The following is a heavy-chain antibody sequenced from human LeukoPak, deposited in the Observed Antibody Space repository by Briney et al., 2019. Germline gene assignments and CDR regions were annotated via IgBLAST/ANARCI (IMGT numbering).Heavy chain of an antibody. CDR1: GGSISSYF. Sequence: ASETLSLTCTVSGGSISSYFWSWIRQPPGKGLEWIGYNDNRGSTNYNPSLKNRVSISVDPSKKQFSLKVTSVTAADTAIYYRARVTRRGDSSGFYSDYWYFDVWGRGALVTVSS. J-gene: IGHJ2*01. D-gene: IGHD3-22*01. CDR2: NDNRGST. CDR3: ARVTRRGDSSGFYSDYWYFDV. V-gene: IGHV4-59*01.